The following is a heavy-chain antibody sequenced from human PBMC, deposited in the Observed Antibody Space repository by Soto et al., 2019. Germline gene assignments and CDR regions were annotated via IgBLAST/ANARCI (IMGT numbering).Heavy chain of an antibody. CDR1: GGSISTYY. CDR2: IYYSGST. D-gene: IGHD3-22*01. CDR3: ERGFDSSGSDAFDI. J-gene: IGHJ3*02. Sequence: PSETLSLTCSVSGGSISTYYWSWIRQPPGKGLEWIGYIYYSGSTNYNPSLKSRVTISVDTSKNQFSLKLSSVTAADKAVYYCERGFDSSGSDAFDIWGQGKMVTVS. V-gene: IGHV4-59*01.